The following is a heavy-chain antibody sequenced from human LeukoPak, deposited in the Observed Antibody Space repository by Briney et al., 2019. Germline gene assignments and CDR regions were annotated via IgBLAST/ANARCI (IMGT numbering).Heavy chain of an antibody. Sequence: SETLSLTCTVSGGSISSSSYYWGWNRQPPGKGLEWIGSIYYSGSTYYNPSLKSRVTISVDTSKNQFSLKLSSVTAADTAVYYCARLGPAANDAFDIWGQGTMVTVSS. CDR1: GGSISSSSYY. CDR2: IYYSGST. J-gene: IGHJ3*02. D-gene: IGHD2-2*01. CDR3: ARLGPAANDAFDI. V-gene: IGHV4-39*01.